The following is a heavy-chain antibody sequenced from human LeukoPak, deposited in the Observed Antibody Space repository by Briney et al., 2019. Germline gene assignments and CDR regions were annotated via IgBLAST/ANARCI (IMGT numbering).Heavy chain of an antibody. J-gene: IGHJ4*02. CDR1: GFTFISYT. V-gene: IGHV3-30-3*01. D-gene: IGHD2-21*02. CDR2: ISYDGSNK. CDR3: ARGPFCGGDCYIGFFDY. Sequence: GGSLRLSCAASGFTFISYTMHWVRQAPGKGLEWVAVISYDGSNKYYADSAKGRFTISRDNSKNTLYLQMNSLRAEDTAVYYCARGPFCGGDCYIGFFDYWGQGTLVTVSS.